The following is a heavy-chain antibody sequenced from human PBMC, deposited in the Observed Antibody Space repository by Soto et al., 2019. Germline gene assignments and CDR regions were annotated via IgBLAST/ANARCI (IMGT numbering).Heavy chain of an antibody. J-gene: IGHJ6*02. Sequence: PSETLSLTCTVSGGSISSGGYYWSWIRQHPGKGLEWIGYIYYSGSTYYNPSLKSRVTISVDTSRNQFSLKLSSVTAADTAVYYCARGIGEATGYYGMDVWGQGTTVTVSS. D-gene: IGHD3-10*01. CDR3: ARGIGEATGYYGMDV. V-gene: IGHV4-31*02. CDR2: IYYSGST. CDR1: GGSISSGGYY.